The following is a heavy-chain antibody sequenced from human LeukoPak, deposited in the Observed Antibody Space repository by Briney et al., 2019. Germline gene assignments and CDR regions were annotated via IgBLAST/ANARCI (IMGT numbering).Heavy chain of an antibody. D-gene: IGHD5-18*01. CDR3: ARYTSMIAFHARGFDI. Sequence: SETLSLTCTVSGGSISSYYWSWIRQPPGKGLEWIGYIYYSGSTNYNPSLKSRVTISVDTSKNQFSLRLSSVSAADTAVYYCARYTSMIAFHARGFDIWGQGTLVTVSS. V-gene: IGHV4-59*03. CDR2: IYYSGST. J-gene: IGHJ3*02. CDR1: GGSISSYY.